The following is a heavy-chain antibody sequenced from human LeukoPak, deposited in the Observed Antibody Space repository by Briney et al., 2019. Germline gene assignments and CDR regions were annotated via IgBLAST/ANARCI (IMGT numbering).Heavy chain of an antibody. CDR3: ARGPPQGHYYYYGMDV. CDR1: GGSISSYY. Sequence: SETLSLTCTVSGGSISSYYWSWIRQPPGKGLEWIGYIYYSGSTNYNPSLKSRVTISVDTSKNQFSLKLSSVTAADTAVYYCARGPPQGHYYYYGMDVWGQGTTVTVSS. J-gene: IGHJ6*02. CDR2: IYYSGST. V-gene: IGHV4-59*12.